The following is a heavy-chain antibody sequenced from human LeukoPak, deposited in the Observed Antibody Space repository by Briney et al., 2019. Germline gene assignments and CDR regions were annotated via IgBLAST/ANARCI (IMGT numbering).Heavy chain of an antibody. V-gene: IGHV3-21*01. CDR2: ISSSSTYI. CDR1: GFTFSSYS. J-gene: IGHJ4*02. CDR3: ARDPTRFDY. Sequence: GGSLRLSCVASGFTFSSYSMNWVRQAPGKGLEWVSSISSSSTYIYYTDSMKGRFTISRDNAKNSLYLQMNSLRAEDTAVYYCARDPTRFDYWGQGTLVTVSS.